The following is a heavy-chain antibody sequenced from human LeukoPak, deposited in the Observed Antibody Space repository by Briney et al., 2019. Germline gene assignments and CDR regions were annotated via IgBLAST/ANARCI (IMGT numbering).Heavy chain of an antibody. J-gene: IGHJ5*02. CDR1: GFTISSHG. V-gene: IGHV3-30*18. CDR3: AKDWGSGGWYNYFDP. Sequence: GGSLRLSCAVAGFTISSHGMHWVRQAPGKGPEWVAMIAYHGNTEYYGDSVKGRFTISRDNSKNTLYLQMDSLRAEDTAVYHCAKDWGSGGWYNYFDPWGQGTLVTVSS. CDR2: IAYHGNTE. D-gene: IGHD6-19*01.